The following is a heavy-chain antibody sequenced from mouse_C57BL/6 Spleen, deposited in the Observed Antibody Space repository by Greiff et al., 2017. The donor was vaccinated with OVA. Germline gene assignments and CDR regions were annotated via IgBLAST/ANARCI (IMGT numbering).Heavy chain of an antibody. CDR1: GYSITSGYD. Sequence: EVQLVESGPGMVKPSQSLSLTCTVTGYSITSGYDWHWIRHFPGNKLEWMGYISYSGSTNYNPSLKSRISITHDTSKNHFFLKLNSVTTEDTATYYCAREGDYGRFAYWGQGTLVTVSA. CDR3: AREGDYGRFAY. CDR2: ISYSGST. J-gene: IGHJ3*01. D-gene: IGHD2-4*01. V-gene: IGHV3-1*01.